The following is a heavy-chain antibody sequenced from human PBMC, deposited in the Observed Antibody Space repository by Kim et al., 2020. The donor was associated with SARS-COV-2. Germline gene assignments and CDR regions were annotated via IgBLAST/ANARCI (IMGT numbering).Heavy chain of an antibody. CDR3: AGVMGDYGDYYFDY. D-gene: IGHD4-17*01. J-gene: IGHJ4*02. V-gene: IGHV1-8*01. Sequence: ASVKVSCKASGYTFTSYDINWVRQATGQGLEWMGWTNPNSGNTGYAQKFQGRVTMTRNTSISTAYMELSSLRSEDTAVYYCAGVMGDYGDYYFDYWGQGTLVTVSS. CDR2: TNPNSGNT. CDR1: GYTFTSYD.